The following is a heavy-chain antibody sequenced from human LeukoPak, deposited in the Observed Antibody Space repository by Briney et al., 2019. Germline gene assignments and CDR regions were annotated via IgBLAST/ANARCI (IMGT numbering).Heavy chain of an antibody. J-gene: IGHJ5*02. D-gene: IGHD6-13*01. Sequence: GGSLRLSCAASGFTFSSYSMNWVRQAPGKGLEWVSSISSSSSYIYYADSVKGRFTISRDNAKNSLYLQMNSLRAEDTAVYYCARDAAASDYNWFDPWGQGTLVTVSS. V-gene: IGHV3-21*01. CDR2: ISSSSSYI. CDR3: ARDAAASDYNWFDP. CDR1: GFTFSSYS.